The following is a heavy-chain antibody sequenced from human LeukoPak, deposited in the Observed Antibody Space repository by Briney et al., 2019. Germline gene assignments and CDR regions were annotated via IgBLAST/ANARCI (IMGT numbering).Heavy chain of an antibody. Sequence: ASVKVSCKASGYIFTNYAIHWLRQAPGQGLEWMGGIKTVNGDTKYSQEFQGRLTITSDTSASTAYLELSSLRFEDMAVYYCARVAGTLFGYWGQGTLVTVSS. CDR3: ARVAGTLFGY. J-gene: IGHJ4*02. CDR1: GYIFTNYA. V-gene: IGHV1-3*03. D-gene: IGHD6-19*01. CDR2: IKTVNGDT.